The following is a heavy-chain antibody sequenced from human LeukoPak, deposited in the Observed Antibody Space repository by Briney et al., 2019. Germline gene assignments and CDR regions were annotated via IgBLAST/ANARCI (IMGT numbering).Heavy chain of an antibody. J-gene: IGHJ4*02. CDR2: IYYSGST. Sequence: SETLSLTCTVSGGSISSSSYYWRWIRQPPGKGLEWIGSIYYSGSTYYNPSLKSRVTISVDTSKNQFSLKLSSVTAADTAVCYCARHGLLIGGSGWDFDYWGQGTLVTVSS. CDR3: ARHGLLIGGSGWDFDY. D-gene: IGHD6-19*01. V-gene: IGHV4-39*01. CDR1: GGSISSSSYY.